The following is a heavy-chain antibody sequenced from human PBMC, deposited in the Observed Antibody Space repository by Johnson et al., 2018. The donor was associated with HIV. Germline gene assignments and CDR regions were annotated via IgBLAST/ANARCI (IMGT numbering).Heavy chain of an antibody. V-gene: IGHV3-20*04. J-gene: IGHJ3*02. Sequence: VQLVESGGGVIRPGGSLRLSCVGSGFSFDDFDMSWVRQVPGRGLEWVSGINWSGGDTGYVDSVKGRFTISRDNAKNSLYLQMNDLRVDDTALYYCARSPTDGWVSSAFDIWGQGTMVTVSS. D-gene: IGHD3-16*01. CDR1: GFSFDDFD. CDR2: INWSGGDT. CDR3: ARSPTDGWVSSAFDI.